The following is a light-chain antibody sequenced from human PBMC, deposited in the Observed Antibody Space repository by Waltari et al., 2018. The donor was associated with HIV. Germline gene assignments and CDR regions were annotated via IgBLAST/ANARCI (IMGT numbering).Light chain of an antibody. CDR1: SSNIENAN. CDR2: KNF. J-gene: IGLJ1*01. CDR3: VGWDSSLSAYV. V-gene: IGLV1-47*01. Sequence: QSFLTQPPSASGTPGQTVTIPCSGSSSNIENANVYWYQQLPGMTPKLLIYKNFLRPSGVPDRFAASKSGTSASLTISGLRSADEADYYCVGWDSSLSAYVFGAGTKVAVL.